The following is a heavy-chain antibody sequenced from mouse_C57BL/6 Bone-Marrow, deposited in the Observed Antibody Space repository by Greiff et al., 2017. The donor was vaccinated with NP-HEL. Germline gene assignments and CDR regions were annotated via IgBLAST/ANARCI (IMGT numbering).Heavy chain of an antibody. CDR1: GYTFTDYY. J-gene: IGHJ1*03. CDR2: INPNNGGT. CDR3: ARAMERGYFDV. Sequence: EVQLQQSGPELVKPGASVKISCKASGYTFTDYYMNWVKQSHGKSLEWIGDINPNNGGTSYNQKFKGKATLTVDKYSSTAYMELRSLTSEDSAVYYCARAMERGYFDVWGTGTTVTVSS. D-gene: IGHD2-3*01. V-gene: IGHV1-26*01.